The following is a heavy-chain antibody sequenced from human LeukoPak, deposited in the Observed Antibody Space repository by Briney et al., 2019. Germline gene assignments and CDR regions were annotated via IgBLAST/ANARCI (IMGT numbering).Heavy chain of an antibody. CDR2: INPDGTDI. CDR3: ARVFGPGLDEYFHL. V-gene: IGHV3-74*01. J-gene: IGHJ1*01. CDR1: GFTLSGAW. Sequence: GGSLRLSRAASGFTLSGAWMHWVRQVPGKGLVWVSRINPDGTDIRYADSVKGRFTISRDDAKNTLFLHMSSLRVEDTAVYYCARVFGPGLDEYFHLWGQGTLVTVSS. D-gene: IGHD3-10*01.